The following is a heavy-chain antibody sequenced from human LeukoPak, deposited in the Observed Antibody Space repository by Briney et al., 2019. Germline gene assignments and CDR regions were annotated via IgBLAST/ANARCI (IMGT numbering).Heavy chain of an antibody. CDR1: GGSISSGSYY. CDR3: ATLLGYCSGGSCPPN. V-gene: IGHV4-61*02. J-gene: IGHJ4*02. Sequence: SETLSLTCTVSGGSISSGSYYWSWIRQPAGKGLEWIGRIYTSGSTNYNPSLKSRVTISVDTSKNQFSLKLSSVTAADTAVYYCATLLGYCSGGSCPPNWGQGTLVTVSS. CDR2: IYTSGST. D-gene: IGHD2-15*01.